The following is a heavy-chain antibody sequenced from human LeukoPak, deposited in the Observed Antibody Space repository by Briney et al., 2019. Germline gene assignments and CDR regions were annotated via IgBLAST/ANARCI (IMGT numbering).Heavy chain of an antibody. CDR1: GYTLTELS. CDR2: FDPEDGET. D-gene: IGHD2-21*02. V-gene: IGHV1-24*01. J-gene: IGHJ3*02. Sequence: ASVKVSCKVSGYTLTELSMHWVRQAPGKGLEWMGGFDPEDGETIYAQKFQGRVTMTEDTSTDTAYMELSSLRSEDTAVYYCATLRAYCGGVCRGAFDIWGQGTMVTVSS. CDR3: ATLRAYCGGVCRGAFDI.